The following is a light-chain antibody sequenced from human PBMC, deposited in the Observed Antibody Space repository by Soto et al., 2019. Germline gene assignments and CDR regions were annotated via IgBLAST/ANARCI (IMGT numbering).Light chain of an antibody. CDR1: STDFGGYNY. Sequence: QSALTQPASVSGSLGQSITISCTGTSTDFGGYNYVSWYQQPPGRAPKLILYEVSNRPSGVSTRFSGSKSGNTASLTISGHQDDDMADYYCSSYTGVVTREVFGPGTKLTVL. CDR3: SSYTGVVTREV. J-gene: IGLJ1*01. CDR2: EVS. V-gene: IGLV2-14*01.